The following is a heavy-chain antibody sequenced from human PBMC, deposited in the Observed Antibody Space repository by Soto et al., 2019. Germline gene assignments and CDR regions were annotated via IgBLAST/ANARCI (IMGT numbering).Heavy chain of an antibody. CDR3: VVVVVAATVNWFDP. V-gene: IGHV1-3*01. Sequence: ASVKVSCKASGYTFTSYAMHWVRQAPGQRLEWMGWINAGNGNTKYSQKFQGRVTITRDTSASTAYMELSSLRSEDTAVYYCVVVVVAATVNWFDPWGQGTLVTVSS. J-gene: IGHJ5*02. CDR2: INAGNGNT. D-gene: IGHD2-15*01. CDR1: GYTFTSYA.